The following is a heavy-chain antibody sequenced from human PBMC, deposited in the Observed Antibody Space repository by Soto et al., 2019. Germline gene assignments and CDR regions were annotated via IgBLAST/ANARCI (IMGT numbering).Heavy chain of an antibody. CDR2: IYPGDSDT. Sequence: GESLKISCKGSGYSFTSYWIGWVRQMPGKGLEWMGIIYPGDSDTRYSPSFQGQVTISADKSISTAYLQWSSLKASDTAMYYCARHYSSGWYGGWIHYYGMDVWGQGTTVTVSS. CDR3: ARHYSSGWYGGWIHYYGMDV. J-gene: IGHJ6*02. CDR1: GYSFTSYW. V-gene: IGHV5-51*01. D-gene: IGHD6-19*01.